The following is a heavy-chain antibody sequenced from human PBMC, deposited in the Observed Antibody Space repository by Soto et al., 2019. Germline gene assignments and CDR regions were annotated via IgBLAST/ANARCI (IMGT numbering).Heavy chain of an antibody. Sequence: EVQLVESGGGLVQPGRSLRLSCAASGFTFDDYAMHWVRQAPGKGLEWVSGISWNSGSIGYADSVKGRFTISRDNAKNSLYLQMNSLRAEDTAVYYCAKDTGPNYYYYYMDVWGKGTTVTVSS. CDR2: ISWNSGSI. CDR3: AKDTGPNYYYYYMDV. J-gene: IGHJ6*03. CDR1: GFTFDDYA. V-gene: IGHV3-9*01.